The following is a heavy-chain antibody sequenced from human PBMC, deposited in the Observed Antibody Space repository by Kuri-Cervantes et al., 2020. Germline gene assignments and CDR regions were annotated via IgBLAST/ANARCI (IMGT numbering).Heavy chain of an antibody. CDR3: TKALGWYFDL. J-gene: IGHJ2*01. CDR1: GFTFSNAW. V-gene: IGHV3-11*04. CDR2: ISSSGSTI. Sequence: GGSLRLSCAASGFTFSNAWMSWVRQAPGKGLEWVSYISSSGSTIYYADSVKGRFTISRDNTKNSLFLQMNSLRAEDTAVYYCTKALGWYFDLWGRGTVVTVSS.